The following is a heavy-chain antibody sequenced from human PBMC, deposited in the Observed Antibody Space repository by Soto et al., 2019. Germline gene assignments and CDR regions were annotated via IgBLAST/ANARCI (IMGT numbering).Heavy chain of an antibody. CDR3: TTLDIVVVPAAMPVDY. J-gene: IGHJ4*02. V-gene: IGHV3-15*01. CDR1: GFTFSNAW. Sequence: GGSLRLSCAASGFTFSNAWMSWVRQAPGKGLEWVGRIKSKTDGGTTDYAAPVKGRFTISRDDSKNTLYLQMNSLKTEDTAVYYCTTLDIVVVPAAMPVDYWGQGTLVTVSS. CDR2: IKSKTDGGTT. D-gene: IGHD2-2*03.